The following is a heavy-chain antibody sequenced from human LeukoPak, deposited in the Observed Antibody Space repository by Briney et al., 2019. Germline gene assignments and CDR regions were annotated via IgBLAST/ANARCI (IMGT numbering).Heavy chain of an antibody. CDR3: AVGYSGYLDV. D-gene: IGHD5-12*01. Sequence: GGSLTLSCAASGFTFSSYAMSWVREAPARGLEWVSSLRGNGDTFYADSVKGRFTLSRDDSRNTVYLQLNSLRAEDTAVYYCAVGYSGYLDVWGQGTTVTVSS. J-gene: IGHJ6*02. CDR1: GFTFSSYA. V-gene: IGHV3-23*01. CDR2: LRGNGDT.